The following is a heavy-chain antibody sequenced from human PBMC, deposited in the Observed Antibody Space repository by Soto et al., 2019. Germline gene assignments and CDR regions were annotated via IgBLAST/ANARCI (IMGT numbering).Heavy chain of an antibody. Sequence: QVQLVQSGAEVKKPGASVKVYCKASGYTFTNYGISWVRQAPGQGLEWLGWINAHNGNRNYAQKIQGIVTMTTNTTTSTAYMELRSLSSDDTALYYCARDWFGVDYWGQGTLVTVSS. CDR2: INAHNGNR. D-gene: IGHD3-16*01. CDR3: ARDWFGVDY. CDR1: GYTFTNYG. J-gene: IGHJ4*02. V-gene: IGHV1-18*01.